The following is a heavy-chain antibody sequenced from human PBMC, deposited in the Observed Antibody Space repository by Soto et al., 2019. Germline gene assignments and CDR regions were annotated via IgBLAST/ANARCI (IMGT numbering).Heavy chain of an antibody. CDR1: GFTVSDNY. CDR2: IYRSGDT. V-gene: IGHV3-66*01. CDR3: TRKHSMDV. Sequence: DVQLVESGGDLVQPGGSLRLSCAASGFTVSDNYMNWVRQAPGKGLEWVSTIYRSGDTIYADSVKGRFTISRDNAKNTLYLQMNSLRAEDTAVYYCTRKHSMDVWCQGTTLTVSS. J-gene: IGHJ6*02.